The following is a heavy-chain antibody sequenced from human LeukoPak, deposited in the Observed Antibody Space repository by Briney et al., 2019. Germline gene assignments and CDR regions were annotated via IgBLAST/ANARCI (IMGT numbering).Heavy chain of an antibody. CDR1: GFNFDEYA. CDR2: ISSNSNDI. CDR3: AKDRYCTSSSCPIDY. J-gene: IGHJ4*02. D-gene: IGHD2-15*01. Sequence: GGSLRLSCVGSGFNFDEYAMHWVRQPPGKGLEWVSGISSNSNDIGYADSVKGRFTISRDSAKKSLYLQMNSLRAEDTALYYCAKDRYCTSSSCPIDYWGRGTLVTVSS. V-gene: IGHV3-9*01.